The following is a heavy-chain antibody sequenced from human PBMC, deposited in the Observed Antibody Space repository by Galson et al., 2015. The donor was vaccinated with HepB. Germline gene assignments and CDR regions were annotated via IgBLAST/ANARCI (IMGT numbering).Heavy chain of an antibody. CDR3: ARSSGNYRNFDY. Sequence: SLRLSCAASGFTFSDHYMDWVRQAPGKGLEWVARSRNKANSYTTEYAASVKGRFTISRDDSKNSLYLQMNSLKTEDTAVYYCARSSGNYRNFDYWGQGTLVTVSS. CDR2: SRNKANSYTT. D-gene: IGHD3-10*01. V-gene: IGHV3-72*01. CDR1: GFTFSDHY. J-gene: IGHJ4*02.